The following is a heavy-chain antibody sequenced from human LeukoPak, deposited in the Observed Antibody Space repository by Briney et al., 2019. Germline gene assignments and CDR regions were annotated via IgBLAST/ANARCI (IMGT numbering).Heavy chain of an antibody. CDR3: ARDPGLAFDY. V-gene: IGHV3-33*01. J-gene: IGHJ4*02. CDR1: RFTFSSYG. D-gene: IGHD6-19*01. Sequence: GRSLRLSCAASRFTFSSYGMHPVRQAPGKGLEWVAVIWYDGSNKYYADSVKGRFTISRDNSKNTLYLQMNSLRAEDTAVYYCARDPGLAFDYWGQGTLVTVSS. CDR2: IWYDGSNK.